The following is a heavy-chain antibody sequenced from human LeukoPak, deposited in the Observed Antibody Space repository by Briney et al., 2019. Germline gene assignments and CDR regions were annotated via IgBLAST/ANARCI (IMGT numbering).Heavy chain of an antibody. J-gene: IGHJ4*02. CDR2: INQDGSEK. V-gene: IGHV3-7*03. D-gene: IGHD4/OR15-4a*01. CDR1: GFTFSSYW. Sequence: PGGSLRLSCVGSGFTFSSYWMSWVRQAPGKGLEWVANINQDGSEKYDVDSAKGRFTISRDNSKNTLYLQMNSLRAEDTAVYYCARRAGAYSHPYDYWGQGTLVTVSS. CDR3: ARRAGAYSHPYDY.